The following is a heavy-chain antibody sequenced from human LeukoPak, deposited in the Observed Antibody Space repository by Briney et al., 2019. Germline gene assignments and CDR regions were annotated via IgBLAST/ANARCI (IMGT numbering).Heavy chain of an antibody. J-gene: IGHJ3*02. CDR2: INPSGGST. CDR3: ARAFPDDAFDI. V-gene: IGHV1-46*01. D-gene: IGHD2-21*01. Sequence: RRALVKVSCKASGYTFTSYYMHWVRQAPGQGLEWMGIINPSGGSTSYAQKFQGRVTMTRDMSTSTVYMELSSLRSEDTAVYYCARAFPDDAFDIWGQGTMVTVSS. CDR1: GYTFTSYY.